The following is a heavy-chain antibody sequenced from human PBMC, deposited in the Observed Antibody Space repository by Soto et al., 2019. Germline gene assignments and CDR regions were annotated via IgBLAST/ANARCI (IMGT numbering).Heavy chain of an antibody. J-gene: IGHJ4*02. CDR2: ISGSGGST. Sequence: PRLSCAASGFTFNSYAMSWVRQAPGKGLEWVSAISGSGGSTYYADSVEGRFTISRDNSKNTLFLHMNSLRAEDTAVYYCAKTLGYSSRPIDYWGQGTLVTVSS. V-gene: IGHV3-23*01. D-gene: IGHD6-13*01. CDR3: AKTLGYSSRPIDY. CDR1: GFTFNSYA.